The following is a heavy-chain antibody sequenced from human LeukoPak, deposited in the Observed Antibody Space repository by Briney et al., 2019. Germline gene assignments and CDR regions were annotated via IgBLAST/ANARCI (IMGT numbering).Heavy chain of an antibody. J-gene: IGHJ5*02. Sequence: PSETLSLTCAVSGGSISSGGYSWSWIRQPPGKGLEWIGYIYHSVSTYYNPSLKSRVTISVDRSKNQFSLKLSSVTAADTAVYYCARGRAYCGGDCPSWFDPWGQGTLVTVSS. V-gene: IGHV4-30-2*01. D-gene: IGHD2-21*02. CDR2: IYHSVST. CDR3: ARGRAYCGGDCPSWFDP. CDR1: GGSISSGGYS.